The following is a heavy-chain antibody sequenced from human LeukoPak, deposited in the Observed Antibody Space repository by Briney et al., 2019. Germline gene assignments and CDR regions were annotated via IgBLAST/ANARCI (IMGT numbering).Heavy chain of an antibody. CDR3: ARGYCSSTSCTDYYYGMDV. D-gene: IGHD2-2*01. CDR2: IYSGGST. Sequence: GGSLRLSCAASGFTVSSNYMSWVRQAPGKGLEWVSVIYSGGSTYYADSVKRRFTISRDNSKNTLYLQMNSLRAEDTAVYYCARGYCSSTSCTDYYYGMDVWGQGTTVTVSS. CDR1: GFTVSSNY. J-gene: IGHJ6*02. V-gene: IGHV3-53*01.